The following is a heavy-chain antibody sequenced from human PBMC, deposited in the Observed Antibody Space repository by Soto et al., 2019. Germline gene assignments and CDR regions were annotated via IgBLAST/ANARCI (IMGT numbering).Heavy chain of an antibody. J-gene: IGHJ4*02. CDR1: GGSISGYY. Sequence: QVQLQESGPGLVKPSETLSLTCAVSGGSISGYYWSWIRQPPGQRLEWIWYIYYSGYTNYNPSLKSRVTISVDRSKNQFSLELRSVTASATAVYYCARDSVGSGYDWGQGTLVTVSS. V-gene: IGHV4-59*01. D-gene: IGHD5-12*01. CDR2: IYYSGYT. CDR3: ARDSVGSGYD.